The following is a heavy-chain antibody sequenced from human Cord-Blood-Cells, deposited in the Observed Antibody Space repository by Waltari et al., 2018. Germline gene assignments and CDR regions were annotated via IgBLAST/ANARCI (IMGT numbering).Heavy chain of an antibody. CDR1: GFTFRSYG. V-gene: IGHV3-30*18. CDR3: AKDFGAGDAFDI. J-gene: IGHJ3*02. D-gene: IGHD3-10*01. Sequence: QVQLVESGGGVVQPGRSLRLSCAASGFTFRSYGMHWVRQAPGKGLEWVAVISYDGSNKYYADSVKGRFTISRDNSKNTLYLQMNSLRAEDTAVYYCAKDFGAGDAFDIWGQGTMVTVSS. CDR2: ISYDGSNK.